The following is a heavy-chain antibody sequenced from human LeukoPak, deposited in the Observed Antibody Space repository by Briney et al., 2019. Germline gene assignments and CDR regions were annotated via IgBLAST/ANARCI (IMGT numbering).Heavy chain of an antibody. D-gene: IGHD6-19*01. CDR2: ISSSSSTI. V-gene: IGHV3-48*01. CDR3: ARDGSGWDLRGYYFDY. Sequence: GGSLRLSCAASGFTFSSYSMNWVRQAPGKGLEWVSYISSSSSTIYYADSVKGRFTISRDNAKNSLYLQMNSLRAEDTAVYYCARDGSGWDLRGYYFDYWGQGTPVTVSS. J-gene: IGHJ4*02. CDR1: GFTFSSYS.